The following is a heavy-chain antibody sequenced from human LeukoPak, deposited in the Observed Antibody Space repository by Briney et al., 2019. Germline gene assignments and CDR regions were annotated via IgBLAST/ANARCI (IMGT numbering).Heavy chain of an antibody. D-gene: IGHD6-6*01. CDR2: INPNSGGT. CDR3: ARAMSIAARLQTIFDY. V-gene: IGHV1-2*02. Sequence: ASVKVSCKTSGYTFTGYYMHWVRQAPGQGLEWMGWINPNSGGTNYAQKFQGRVTMTRDTSISTAYMELSRLRSDDTAVYYCARAMSIAARLQTIFDYWGQGTLVTVSS. J-gene: IGHJ4*02. CDR1: GYTFTGYY.